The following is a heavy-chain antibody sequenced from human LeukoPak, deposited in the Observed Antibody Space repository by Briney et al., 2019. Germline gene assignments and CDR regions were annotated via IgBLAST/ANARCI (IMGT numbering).Heavy chain of an antibody. CDR3: ATASRLRYYYGMDV. V-gene: IGHV4-30-4*01. CDR1: GGSISSGDYY. Sequence: SETLSLTCTVSGGSISSGDYYWSWIRQPPGKGLEWIGYIYYSGGTYYNPSLKSRVTISVDTSKNQFSLKLSSVTAADTAVYYCATASRLRYYYGMDVWGQGTTVTVSS. D-gene: IGHD3-9*01. CDR2: IYYSGGT. J-gene: IGHJ6*02.